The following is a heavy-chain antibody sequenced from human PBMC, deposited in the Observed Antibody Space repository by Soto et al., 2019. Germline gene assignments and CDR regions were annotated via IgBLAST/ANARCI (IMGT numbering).Heavy chain of an antibody. J-gene: IGHJ4*02. CDR3: ARDLGQQLVDY. CDR1: GYTFTSCA. V-gene: IGHV1-3*01. Sequence: ASVKVCCKASGYTFTSCAMHWVRQAPGQRFEWMGWINAGNGNTEYSQKLQDRFTITTDTSTSTAYMEPRSLRSEDTAVYYCARDLGQQLVDYWGQGTLVTVSS. D-gene: IGHD6-13*01. CDR2: INAGNGNT.